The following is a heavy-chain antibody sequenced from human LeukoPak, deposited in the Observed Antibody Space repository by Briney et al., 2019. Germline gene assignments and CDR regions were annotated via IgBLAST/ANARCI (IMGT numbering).Heavy chain of an antibody. CDR3: ARDRGFGELLYWFDP. D-gene: IGHD3-10*01. J-gene: IGHJ5*02. CDR1: GGSISSGGYY. CDR2: IYYSGST. Sequence: SQTLSLTCTVPGGSISSGGYYWSWIRQHPGKGLEWIGYIYYSGSTYYNPSLKSRVTISVDTSKNQFSLKLSSVTAADTAVYYCARDRGFGELLYWFDPWGQGTLVTVSS. V-gene: IGHV4-31*03.